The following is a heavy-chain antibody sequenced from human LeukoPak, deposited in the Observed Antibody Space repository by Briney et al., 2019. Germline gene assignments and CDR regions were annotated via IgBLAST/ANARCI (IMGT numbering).Heavy chain of an antibody. J-gene: IGHJ4*02. CDR1: GYTFTSYA. Sequence: GASVKVSCKASGYTFTSYAMHWVRQAPGQRLEWMGWINAGNGNTKYSQKFRGRVTITRDTSASTAYMELSSLRSEDTAVCYCARDRYSSGRGPFDYWGQGTLVTVSS. CDR2: INAGNGNT. V-gene: IGHV1-3*01. D-gene: IGHD6-19*01. CDR3: ARDRYSSGRGPFDY.